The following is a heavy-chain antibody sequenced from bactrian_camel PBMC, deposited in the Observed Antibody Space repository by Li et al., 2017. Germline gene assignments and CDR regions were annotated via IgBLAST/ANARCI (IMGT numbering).Heavy chain of an antibody. J-gene: IGHJ4*01. CDR2: IEDSGAT. Sequence: VQLVESGGGSVQAGGSLRLSCAASAHAYSSYCLGWFRQAPGKERERVATIEDSGATTYADSVKGRFAISKAPTKTTLYLQMNSLKHEDTAMYYCASDADCNDIATNPIDWGKGTQVTVS. CDR1: AHAYSSYC. CDR3: ASDADCNDIATNPID. V-gene: IGHV3S55*01. D-gene: IGHD4*01.